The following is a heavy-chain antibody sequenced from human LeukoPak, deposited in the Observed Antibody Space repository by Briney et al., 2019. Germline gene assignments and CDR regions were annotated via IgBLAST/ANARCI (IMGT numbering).Heavy chain of an antibody. J-gene: IGHJ3*02. CDR3: ARRVYYDILTGYQNDAFDI. V-gene: IGHV4-39*01. CDR1: GGXISSSSYY. CDR2: IYYSGST. Sequence: SETLSLTCTVSGGXISSSSYYWGWIRQPPGKGLEWIGSIYYSGSTYYNPSLKSRVTISVDTSKNQFSLKLSSVTAADTAVYYCARRVYYDILTGYQNDAFDIWGQGTMVTVSS. D-gene: IGHD3-9*01.